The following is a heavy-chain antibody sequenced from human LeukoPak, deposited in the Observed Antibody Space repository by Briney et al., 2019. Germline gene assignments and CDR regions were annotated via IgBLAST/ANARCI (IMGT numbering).Heavy chain of an antibody. J-gene: IGHJ4*02. CDR2: ISYDGSNK. V-gene: IGHV3-30-3*01. Sequence: GGSLRLSCAAPGFTFSSYAMHWARQAPGKGLEWVAVISYDGSNKYYADSVKGRFTISRDNSKNTLYLQMNSLRAEDTAVYYCARDPIRFLEWLLYRGDYFDYWGQGTLVTVSS. D-gene: IGHD3-3*01. CDR3: ARDPIRFLEWLLYRGDYFDY. CDR1: GFTFSSYA.